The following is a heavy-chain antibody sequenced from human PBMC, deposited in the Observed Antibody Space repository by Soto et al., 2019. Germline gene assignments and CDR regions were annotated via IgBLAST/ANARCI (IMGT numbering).Heavy chain of an antibody. D-gene: IGHD5-18*01. V-gene: IGHV1-2*04. J-gene: IGHJ6*02. CDR1: GYTFTGYY. CDR3: ARDAAMGDYYHYGMDV. Sequence: ASVKVSCKASGYTFTGYYLHWVRQTPGQGLEWMGWINPSSGGANIAQKFQGWVTMTRDTSIDTAYMELTRLRSDDTAVYYCARDAAMGDYYHYGMDVWGQGTPVTVSS. CDR2: INPSSGGA.